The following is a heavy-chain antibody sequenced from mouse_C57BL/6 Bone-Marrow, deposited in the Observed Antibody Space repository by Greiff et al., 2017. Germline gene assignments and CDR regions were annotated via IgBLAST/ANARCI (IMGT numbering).Heavy chain of an antibody. CDR3: ASSGMAMDY. Sequence: LVESGAELARPGASVKLSCKASGYTFTSYGISWVKQRTGQGLEWIGNINPSNGGTNYNEKFKSKATLTVDKSSSTAYMQLSSLTSEDSAVYYCASSGMAMDYWGQGTSVTVSS. D-gene: IGHD3-2*02. CDR1: GYTFTSYG. J-gene: IGHJ4*01. V-gene: IGHV1-81*01. CDR2: INPSNGGT.